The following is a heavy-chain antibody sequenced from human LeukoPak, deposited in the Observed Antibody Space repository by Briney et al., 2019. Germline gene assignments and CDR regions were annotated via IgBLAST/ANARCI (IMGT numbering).Heavy chain of an antibody. V-gene: IGHV1-8*01. D-gene: IGHD3-22*01. Sequence: GASVKVSCKASRYTFTSYDINWVREAAGQRLEWMGWMNPNTGRTGFAQKFQGRLTMTRDASISTAYTELSSLRSDDTAVYYCARLSQTPDYYSNGGYYYLGYWGQGTPVTVSS. CDR1: RYTFTSYD. CDR3: ARLSQTPDYYSNGGYYYLGY. CDR2: MNPNTGRT. J-gene: IGHJ4*02.